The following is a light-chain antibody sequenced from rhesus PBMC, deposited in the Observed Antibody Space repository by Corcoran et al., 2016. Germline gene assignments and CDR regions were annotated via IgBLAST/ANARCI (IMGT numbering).Light chain of an antibody. Sequence: DIQMTQSPSSLSASVGDRVTITCRASENVNNYLNRYQKKPGKAPKLLIYKASTLKSGVPSRFSGSGSWTDYTFTFRSLQPEDVAAYYCQHGYGTPYSFGQGTRVEIK. CDR2: KAS. J-gene: IGKJ2*01. CDR3: QHGYGTPYS. CDR1: ENVNNY. V-gene: IGKV1-74*01.